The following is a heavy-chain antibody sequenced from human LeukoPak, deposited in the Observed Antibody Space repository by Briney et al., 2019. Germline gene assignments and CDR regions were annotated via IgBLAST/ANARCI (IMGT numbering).Heavy chain of an antibody. CDR3: ARASTTVPNLLDN. V-gene: IGHV3-74*01. CDR1: GFTFSTYR. J-gene: IGHJ4*02. D-gene: IGHD4-17*01. Sequence: GGSLRLSCVGSGFTFSTYRMHWVPPAPGKGLLWVSRLSGDGSSTRFADSLKGRFTISRDNAKNTLYLQMNRLRAEDTAVYFCARASTTVPNLLDNWGQGTLVTVSS. CDR2: LSGDGSST.